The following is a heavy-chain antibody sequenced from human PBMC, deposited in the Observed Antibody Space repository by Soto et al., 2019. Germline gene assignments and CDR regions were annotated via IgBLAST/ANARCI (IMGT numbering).Heavy chain of an antibody. D-gene: IGHD5-12*01. CDR2: ISYDGSNK. V-gene: IGHV3-30*18. CDR3: AKECYDIDY. CDR1: GFTFSSYG. Sequence: QVQLVESGGGVVQPGRSLRLSCAASGFTFSSYGMHWVRQAPGKGLEWVAVISYDGSNKYYADSVKGRLTISRDNSKNTMYLQRNSPRAEDTAVYYYAKECYDIDYWGQGTLVTVSS. J-gene: IGHJ4*02.